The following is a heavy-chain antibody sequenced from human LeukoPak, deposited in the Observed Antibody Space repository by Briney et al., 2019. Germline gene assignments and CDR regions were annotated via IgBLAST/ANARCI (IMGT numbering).Heavy chain of an antibody. J-gene: IGHJ4*02. CDR3: ARGTTVTTYFDY. CDR2: IYHSGST. CDR1: GGSISSGGYS. V-gene: IGHV4-30-2*01. Sequence: SQTLSLTCAVSGGSISSGGYSWSWIRQPPGKGLEWIGYIYHSGSTYYNPSLKSRVTISVDRSKNQFSLKLSSVTAADTAVYYCARGTTVTTYFDYWGQGTLVTVSS. D-gene: IGHD4-11*01.